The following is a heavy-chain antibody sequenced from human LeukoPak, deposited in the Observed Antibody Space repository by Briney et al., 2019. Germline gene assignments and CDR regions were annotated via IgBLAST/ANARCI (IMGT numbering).Heavy chain of an antibody. CDR2: IIPIFGTA. V-gene: IGHV1-69*05. D-gene: IGHD6-19*01. Sequence: SVKVSCKASGGTFSSYAISWVRQAPGQGPEWMGRIIPIFGTANYAQKFQGRVTITTGESTSTAYMELSSLRSEDTAVYYCARGPFQQWLVHYWGQGTLVTVSS. J-gene: IGHJ4*02. CDR1: GGTFSSYA. CDR3: ARGPFQQWLVHY.